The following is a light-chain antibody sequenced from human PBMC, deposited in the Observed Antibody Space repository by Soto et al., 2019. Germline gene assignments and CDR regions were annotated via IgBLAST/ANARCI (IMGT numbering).Light chain of an antibody. J-gene: IGKJ1*01. CDR3: QQYGSSWT. Sequence: EIVLTQSPGTLSLSPGERATLSCRASQSVSSSYLAWYQQKPGQAPRLLIYGASSRATGIPDRFSGRGSGTDFTLPISRLEPEDFAVYYCQQYGSSWTFGQGTEVEIK. V-gene: IGKV3-20*01. CDR1: QSVSSSY. CDR2: GAS.